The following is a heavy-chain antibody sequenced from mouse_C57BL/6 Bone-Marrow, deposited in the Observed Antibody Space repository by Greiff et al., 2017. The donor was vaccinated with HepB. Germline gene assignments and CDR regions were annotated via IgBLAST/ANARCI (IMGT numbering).Heavy chain of an antibody. D-gene: IGHD2-5*01. CDR3: ARQSNYGSWFAY. V-gene: IGHV5-12*01. Sequence: EVQGVESGGGLVQPGGSLKLSCAASGFTFSDYYMYWVRQTPEKRLEWVAYISNGGGSTYYPDTVKGRFTISRDNAKNTLYLQMSRLKSEDTAMYYCARQSNYGSWFAYWGQGTLVTVSA. CDR1: GFTFSDYY. CDR2: ISNGGGST. J-gene: IGHJ3*01.